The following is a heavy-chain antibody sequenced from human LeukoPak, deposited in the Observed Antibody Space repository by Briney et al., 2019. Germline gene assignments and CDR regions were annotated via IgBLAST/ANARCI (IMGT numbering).Heavy chain of an antibody. CDR2: ISGSGGST. D-gene: IGHD6-13*01. CDR3: AKDSPGCSSSWPRIFDY. Sequence: GGSLRLSCAASGFTFSSYAMSWVRQAPGKGLEWVSAISGSGGSTYYADSVKGRFTISRDNSKNTLYLQMNSLRAEDTAVYYCAKDSPGCSSSWPRIFDYWGQGTLVTVSS. CDR1: GFTFSSYA. J-gene: IGHJ4*02. V-gene: IGHV3-23*01.